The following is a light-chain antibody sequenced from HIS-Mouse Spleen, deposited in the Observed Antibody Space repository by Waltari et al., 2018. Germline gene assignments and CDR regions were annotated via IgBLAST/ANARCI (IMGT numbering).Light chain of an antibody. V-gene: IGLV2-14*01. CDR2: EVS. CDR3: SSYTSSSTPVV. Sequence: QSALTQPASVSGSPGQSITISCTGTSSDVGGYNYVSWYQQHPCKAPKLMIYEVSNRHSGVSNRFSGSKSGNTASLTISGLQAEDEADYYCSSYTSSSTPVVFGGGTKLTVL. J-gene: IGLJ2*01. CDR1: SSDVGGYNY.